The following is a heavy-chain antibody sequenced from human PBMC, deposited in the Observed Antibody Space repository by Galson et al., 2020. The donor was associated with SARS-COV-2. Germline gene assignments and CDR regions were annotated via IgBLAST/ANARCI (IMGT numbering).Heavy chain of an antibody. J-gene: IGHJ3*02. CDR2: ISYTGRT. CDR1: GDSISSTAYY. V-gene: IGHV4-39*01. D-gene: IGHD2-21*02. CDR3: ARRCGGDCYLVKEGFDS. Sequence: SQTLSPTCTVSGDSISSTAYYWAWIRQPPGKGLEWIASISYTGRTIYNPSLESRVTMSVDTSKNQFSLKLTSLTAADTAVYFCARRCGGDCYLVKEGFDSWGPVTMVTVAP.